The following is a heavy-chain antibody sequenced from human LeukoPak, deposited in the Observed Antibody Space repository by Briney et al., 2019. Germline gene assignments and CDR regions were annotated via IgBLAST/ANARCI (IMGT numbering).Heavy chain of an antibody. CDR1: GGSISSGGYS. D-gene: IGHD3-10*01. CDR2: IYHSGSA. V-gene: IGHV4-30-2*01. Sequence: SETLSLTCAVFGGSISSGGYSWSWIRQPPGTGLEWIGYIYHSGSAYYNPSLKSRVTISVDRSKNQFSLKLSSVTAADTAVYYCAREATDYYGSGSYGWFDPWGQGTLVTVSS. CDR3: AREATDYYGSGSYGWFDP. J-gene: IGHJ5*02.